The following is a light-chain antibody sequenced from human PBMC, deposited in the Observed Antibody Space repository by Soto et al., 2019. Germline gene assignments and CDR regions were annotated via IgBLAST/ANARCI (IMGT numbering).Light chain of an antibody. V-gene: IGKV1-39*01. CDR3: QQSFSIPFT. J-gene: IGKJ3*01. Sequence: DIQMTQSPSSLSATVGDRVTITCRASQTIGKYLNWYQQQPGKVPKLLIYDASYLQSGVPSRFSGSESGTDFTLNISDLRPEDFATYYCQQSFSIPFTFGLGTKVIS. CDR1: QTIGKY. CDR2: DAS.